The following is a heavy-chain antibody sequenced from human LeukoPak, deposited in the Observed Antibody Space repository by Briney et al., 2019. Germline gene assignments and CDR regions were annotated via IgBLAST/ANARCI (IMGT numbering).Heavy chain of an antibody. CDR2: INHSGST. V-gene: IGHV4-34*01. CDR1: GGSFSGYY. J-gene: IGHJ4*02. Sequence: PSETLSLTCAVYGGSFSGYYWSWIRQPPGKGLEWIGEINHSGSTNYNPSLKSRVTISVDTSKNQFSLKLSSVTAADTAVYYCARAYRLNHPRRYSGCDYYYWGQGTLVTVSS. CDR3: ARAYRLNHPRRYSGCDYYY. D-gene: IGHD5-12*01.